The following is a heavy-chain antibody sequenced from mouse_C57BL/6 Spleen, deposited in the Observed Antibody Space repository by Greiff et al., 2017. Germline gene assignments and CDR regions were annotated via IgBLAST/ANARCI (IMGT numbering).Heavy chain of an antibody. J-gene: IGHJ3*01. CDR1: GYTFTSYW. Sequence: QVQLQQSGAELVRPGTSVKLSCKASGYTFTSYWMHWVKQRPGQGLEWIGVIDPSDSYTNYNQKFKGKATLTVDTSSSTAYMQLSSLTSEDSAVYYCARDGNYAVYVAYWGQGTLVTVSA. CDR3: ARDGNYAVYVAY. V-gene: IGHV1-59*01. CDR2: IDPSDSYT. D-gene: IGHD2-1*01.